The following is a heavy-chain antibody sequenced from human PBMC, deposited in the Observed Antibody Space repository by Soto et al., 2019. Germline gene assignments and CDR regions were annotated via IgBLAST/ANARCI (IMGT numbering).Heavy chain of an antibody. D-gene: IGHD3-3*01. V-gene: IGHV3-66*01. CDR3: ARDQHDFWSGYSNSNWFDP. Sequence: PGGSLRLSCAASGFTVSSNYMSWVRQAPGKGLEWVSVIYSGGSTYYADSVKGRFTISRDNSKNTLYLQMNSLRAEDTAVYYCARDQHDFWSGYSNSNWFDPWGQGTLVTVSS. J-gene: IGHJ5*02. CDR1: GFTVSSNY. CDR2: IYSGGST.